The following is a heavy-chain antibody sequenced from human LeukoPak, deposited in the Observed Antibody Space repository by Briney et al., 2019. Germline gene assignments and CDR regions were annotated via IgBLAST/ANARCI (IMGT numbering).Heavy chain of an antibody. J-gene: IGHJ6*02. D-gene: IGHD2-15*01. CDR1: GGSISSSGYY. V-gene: IGHV4-39*02. CDR2: IYYSGST. Sequence: SETLSLTCTVSGGSISSSGYYWGWIRQPPGKGLEWIGSIYYSGSTYYNPSLKSRVTISVDTSKNQFSLKLSSVTAADTAVYYCARDVGSSSYYYYGMDVWGQGTTVTVSS. CDR3: ARDVGSSSYYYYGMDV.